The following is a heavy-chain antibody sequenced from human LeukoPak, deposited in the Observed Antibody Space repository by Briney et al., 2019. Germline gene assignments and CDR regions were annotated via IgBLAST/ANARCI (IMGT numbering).Heavy chain of an antibody. CDR1: GFTFSSYA. CDR2: ISGSGGAT. J-gene: IGHJ4*02. D-gene: IGHD3-10*01. V-gene: IGHV3-23*01. Sequence: GGSLRLSCAASGFTFSSYAMNWVRQAPGKGLEWVSAISGSGGATYYADSVKGRFTMYRDNSKNTLYLQMNSLRAADTAVYYCAKGAYYHGSGRYFDYWGQGTLVTVSS. CDR3: AKGAYYHGSGRYFDY.